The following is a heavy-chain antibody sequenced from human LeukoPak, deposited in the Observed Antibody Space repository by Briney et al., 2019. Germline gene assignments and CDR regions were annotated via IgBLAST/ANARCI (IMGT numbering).Heavy chain of an antibody. V-gene: IGHV3-23*01. J-gene: IGHJ4*02. D-gene: IGHD6-13*01. Sequence: GGSLRLSYAASGFTFSSYAMSWVRQAPGKGLEWVSTIIGSGGDTFYADSVKGRFTISRDTSKNTLYVQMNSLRADDTAVYYCAKAWEAAGTFDSWGQGTLVTVSS. CDR1: GFTFSSYA. CDR2: IIGSGGDT. CDR3: AKAWEAAGTFDS.